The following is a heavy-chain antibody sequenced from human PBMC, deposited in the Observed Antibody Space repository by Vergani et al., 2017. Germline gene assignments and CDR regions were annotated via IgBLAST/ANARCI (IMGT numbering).Heavy chain of an antibody. V-gene: IGHV4-39*01. J-gene: IGHJ6*03. Sequence: QLQLQESGPGLVKPSETLSLTCSVSGGSISSSSYYWGWIRQPPRKGLEWIGNIYYSGSTYYNPSLKSRVTISVDTSKNQFSLKLSSVTATDTAVYYCARHPFNWKPSGYYYYMDVWGKGTTVTVSS. D-gene: IGHD1-20*01. CDR3: ARHPFNWKPSGYYYYMDV. CDR2: IYYSGST. CDR1: GGSISSSSYY.